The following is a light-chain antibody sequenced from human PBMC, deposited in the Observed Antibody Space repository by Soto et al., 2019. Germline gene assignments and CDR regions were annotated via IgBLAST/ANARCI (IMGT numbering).Light chain of an antibody. CDR2: EVN. J-gene: IGLJ1*01. CDR3: TSYAGGTNV. Sequence: QSALTQPPSASGSPGQSVTISCTGTSSDVGGYNYVSWYQQHPGKVPKLMVYEVNKRPSGVPDRFSGSKSGNTASLTVSGLQAEDEYYYYCTSYAGGTNVFGTGTKLTVL. V-gene: IGLV2-8*01. CDR1: SSDVGGYNY.